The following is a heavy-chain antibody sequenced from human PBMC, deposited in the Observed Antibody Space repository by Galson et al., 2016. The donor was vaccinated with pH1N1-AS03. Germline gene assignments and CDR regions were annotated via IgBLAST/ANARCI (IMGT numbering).Heavy chain of an antibody. CDR3: TRSPSSAWHNFDY. CDR1: GFAFSDYT. CDR2: TSYNGRNK. V-gene: IGHV3-30-3*02. Sequence: SLRLSCAAPGFAFSDYTMHWVRQAPGKGLEWVAVTSYNGRNKYYTDSVQGRFSISRDNSKNTLHLQMISLRDEDTAVYFCTRSPSSAWHNFDYWGQGALVVVST. D-gene: IGHD6-19*01. J-gene: IGHJ4*02.